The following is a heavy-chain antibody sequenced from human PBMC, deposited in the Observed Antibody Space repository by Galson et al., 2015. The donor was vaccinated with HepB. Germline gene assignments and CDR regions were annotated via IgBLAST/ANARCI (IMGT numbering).Heavy chain of an antibody. V-gene: IGHV3-30-3*01. D-gene: IGHD4-23*01. CDR1: GFTFSSYA. J-gene: IGHJ3*02. CDR2: ISYDGSNK. CDR3: ARDLDYGGNSEGAFDI. Sequence: SLRLSCAASGFTFSSYAMHWVRQAPGKGLEWVAVISYDGSNKYYADSVKGRFTISRDNSKNTLYLQMNSLRAEDTAVYYCARDLDYGGNSEGAFDIWGQGTMVTVSS.